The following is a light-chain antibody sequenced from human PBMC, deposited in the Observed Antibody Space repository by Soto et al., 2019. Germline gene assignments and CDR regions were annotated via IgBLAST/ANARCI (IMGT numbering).Light chain of an antibody. CDR3: CSYAGSSTSGVV. J-gene: IGLJ2*01. V-gene: IGLV2-23*01. CDR2: EGS. Sequence: QSALTQPASVSGSPGQSITISCTGTSSDVGSYNLVSWYQQHPGKAPKLMIYEGSKRPSGVSNRFSGSKSGNTASLTISGHQAEDEADYYCCSYAGSSTSGVVFGGGTKLTVL. CDR1: SSDVGSYNL.